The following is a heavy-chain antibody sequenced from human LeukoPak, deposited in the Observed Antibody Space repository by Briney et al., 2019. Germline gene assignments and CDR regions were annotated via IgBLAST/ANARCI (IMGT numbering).Heavy chain of an antibody. D-gene: IGHD6-13*01. V-gene: IGHV4-30-2*01. J-gene: IGHJ6*02. CDR1: RGSVSSGAYC. Sequence: PSETLSLTCAVSRGSVSSGAYCGTWIRQPPGEGLEWIGSMSHSGNTHYNASLKSRVTISVDTSKNQFSLKLSSVTAADTAVYYCARVNGSSWYIPDYYHYGMDVWGQGTTVTVSS. CDR2: MSHSGNT. CDR3: ARVNGSSWYIPDYYHYGMDV.